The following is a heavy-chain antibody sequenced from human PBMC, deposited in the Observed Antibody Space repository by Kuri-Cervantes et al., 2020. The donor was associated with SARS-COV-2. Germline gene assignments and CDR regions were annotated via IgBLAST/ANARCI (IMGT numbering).Heavy chain of an antibody. Sequence: SETLSLTCAVYGGSFSGYYWSWIRQPPGKGLEWIGEINHSGSTNYNPSLKSRVTVSVDTSKNQFSLKLSSVTAADTAVYYCARNDVSSGTYYNYYFDSWGQGTLVTVSS. CDR3: ARNDVSSGTYYNYYFDS. CDR1: GGSFSGYY. CDR2: INHSGST. J-gene: IGHJ4*02. V-gene: IGHV4-34*01. D-gene: IGHD3-10*01.